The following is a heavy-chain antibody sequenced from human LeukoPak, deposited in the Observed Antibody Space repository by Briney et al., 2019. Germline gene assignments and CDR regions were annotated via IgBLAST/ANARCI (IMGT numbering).Heavy chain of an antibody. J-gene: IGHJ4*02. CDR2: INPNSGGT. CDR1: GYTFTGYY. CDR3: ARYYYDNYFDY. Sequence: ASVKVSCKASGYTFTGYYMHWVRQAPGQGLEWMGRINPNSGGTNYAQKFQGRVTMTRDTSISTVYMELSSLRSEDTAVYYCARYYYDNYFDYWGQGTLVTVSS. D-gene: IGHD3-22*01. V-gene: IGHV1-2*06.